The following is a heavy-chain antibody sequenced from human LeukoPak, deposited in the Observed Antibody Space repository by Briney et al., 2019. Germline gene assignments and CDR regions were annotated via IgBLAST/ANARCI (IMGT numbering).Heavy chain of an antibody. Sequence: GSLRLSCAASGFTFSSYAMTWVRQAPGKGLEWVSAISGSGGSTYYADSVKGRFTISRDNSKNTLYLQMNSLRAEDTAVYYCARDRVDTAAAGGYYYYYGMDVWGQGTTVTVSS. D-gene: IGHD6-13*01. CDR3: ARDRVDTAAAGGYYYYYGMDV. J-gene: IGHJ6*02. V-gene: IGHV3-23*01. CDR2: ISGSGGST. CDR1: GFTFSSYA.